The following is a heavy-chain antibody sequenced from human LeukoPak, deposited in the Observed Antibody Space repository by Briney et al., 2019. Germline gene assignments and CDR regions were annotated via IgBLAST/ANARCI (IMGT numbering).Heavy chain of an antibody. CDR2: ISAYNGNT. D-gene: IGHD3-9*01. Sequence: ASVKVSCKASGYTFTGYYMHWVRQAPGQGLEWMGWISAYNGNTNYAQKLQGRVTMTTDTSTSTAYMELRSLRSDDTAVYYCARGTYFDWLLTSRDYGMDVWGQGTTATVSS. J-gene: IGHJ6*02. V-gene: IGHV1-18*01. CDR1: GYTFTGYY. CDR3: ARGTYFDWLLTSRDYGMDV.